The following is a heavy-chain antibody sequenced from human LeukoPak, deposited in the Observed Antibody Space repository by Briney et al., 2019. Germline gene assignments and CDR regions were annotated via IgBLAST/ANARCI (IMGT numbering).Heavy chain of an antibody. D-gene: IGHD1-7*01. V-gene: IGHV3-11*01. CDR3: ARRGTTYFDY. Sequence: GGSLRLSCAASGFPFSDYYMSWIRQATGKGLEWVSYISSSSSTIYYADSVKGRFTISRDNAKNSLYLQMNSLRAEDTAVYYCARRGTTYFDYWGQGTLVTVSS. J-gene: IGHJ4*02. CDR1: GFPFSDYY. CDR2: ISSSSSTI.